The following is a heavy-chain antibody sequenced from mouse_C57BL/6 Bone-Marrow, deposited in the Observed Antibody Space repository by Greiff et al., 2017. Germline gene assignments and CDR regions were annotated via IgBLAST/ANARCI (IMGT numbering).Heavy chain of an antibody. V-gene: IGHV1-39*01. CDR3: ALYFYCMGAMDY. Sequence: VQLQQSGPELVKPGASVKISCKASGYSFTDYNMNWVKQSNGKSLEWIGVINPNYGTTSYNQKFKGNATFTVDQSSSTAYMQLNSLTSEDSAVYYCALYFYCMGAMDYCGQGTSVTVSS. CDR2: INPNYGTT. D-gene: IGHD1-1*01. CDR1: GYSFTDYN. J-gene: IGHJ4*01.